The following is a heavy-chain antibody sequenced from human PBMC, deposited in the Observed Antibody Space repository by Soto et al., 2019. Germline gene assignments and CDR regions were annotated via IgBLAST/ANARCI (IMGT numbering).Heavy chain of an antibody. V-gene: IGHV1-2*04. D-gene: IGHD5-18*01. J-gene: IGHJ6*02. Sequence: ASVKVSCKASGYTFTSYAISWVRQAPGQGLEWMGWINPNSGGTNYAQKFQGWVTMTRDTSISTAYMELSRLRSDDTAVYYCARDPIKRRGYSYGLGSYYGMDVWGQGTTVTVSS. CDR3: ARDPIKRRGYSYGLGSYYGMDV. CDR1: GYTFTSYA. CDR2: INPNSGGT.